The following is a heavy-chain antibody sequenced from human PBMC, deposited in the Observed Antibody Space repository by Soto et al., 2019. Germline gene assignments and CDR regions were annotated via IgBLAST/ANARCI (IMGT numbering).Heavy chain of an antibody. D-gene: IGHD3-3*01. J-gene: IGHJ6*02. V-gene: IGHV1-2*04. Sequence: ASVKVSCKASGYTFTGYYMHWVRQAPGQGLEWMGWINPNSGGTNYAQKFQGWVTMTRDTSISTAYMELSRLRSDDTAVYYCARGDFMGYYYDMDVWGQGTTVTVS. CDR3: ARGDFMGYYYDMDV. CDR1: GYTFTGYY. CDR2: INPNSGGT.